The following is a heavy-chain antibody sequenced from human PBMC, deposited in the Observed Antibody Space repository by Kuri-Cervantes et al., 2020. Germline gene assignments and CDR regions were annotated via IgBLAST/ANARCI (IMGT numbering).Heavy chain of an antibody. CDR3: ARSARGGFGMYYYYGMDV. J-gene: IGHJ6*02. CDR2: ISAYNGNT. D-gene: IGHD2-15*01. V-gene: IGHV1-18*01. Sequence: SVKVSCKASGYTFTSYGISWVRQAPGQGLEWMGWISAYNGNTNYAQELQGRVTMTTDTSTSTAYMELSSLRSEDTAVYYCARSARGGFGMYYYYGMDVWGQGTTVTVSS. CDR1: GYTFTSYG.